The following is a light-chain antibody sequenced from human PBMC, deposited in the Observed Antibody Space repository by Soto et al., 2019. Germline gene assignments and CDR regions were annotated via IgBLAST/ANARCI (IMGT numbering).Light chain of an antibody. V-gene: IGKV1-9*01. Sequence: DIQLTQSPPFLSAFVGDRVTIACRASQGVSNYLAWYQQKPGKAPKLLIYAAYTLQSGVPSRFSGSGSGTDFTLTISSLQPEDFATYYCQQYNSSPTFGGGTKVDI. CDR1: QGVSNY. CDR3: QQYNSSPT. J-gene: IGKJ4*01. CDR2: AAY.